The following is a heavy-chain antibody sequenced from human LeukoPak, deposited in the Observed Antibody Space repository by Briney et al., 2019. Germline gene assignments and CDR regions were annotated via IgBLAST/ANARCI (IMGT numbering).Heavy chain of an antibody. D-gene: IGHD6-13*01. CDR1: GGSIRSYY. Sequence: SETLSLTCTVSGGSIRSYYWTWIRQPPGKGLEWIGYVYYSGSTNYNPSLKSRVTISIDTSKNQFSLKLSSVTAADTAVYYCATEIAAAGSTWFDPWGQGTLVTVSS. V-gene: IGHV4-59*01. CDR2: VYYSGST. CDR3: ATEIAAAGSTWFDP. J-gene: IGHJ5*02.